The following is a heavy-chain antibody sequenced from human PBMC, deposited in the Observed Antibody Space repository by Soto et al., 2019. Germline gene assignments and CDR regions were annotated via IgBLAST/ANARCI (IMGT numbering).Heavy chain of an antibody. D-gene: IGHD1-1*01. V-gene: IGHV3-7*04. CDR1: GFDFPGFW. CDR2: IDHGGSEI. Sequence: VQVVESGGGLVRPGGSLRLSCEVSGFDFPGFWMNWVRQAPGKGLEWVANIDHGGSEIYLVDSVKGRFTISRDNAKSTLYLQMNSLRAEDTAVYFCARGGRDFDFWGRGTLVTVSS. J-gene: IGHJ4*02. CDR3: ARGGRDFDF.